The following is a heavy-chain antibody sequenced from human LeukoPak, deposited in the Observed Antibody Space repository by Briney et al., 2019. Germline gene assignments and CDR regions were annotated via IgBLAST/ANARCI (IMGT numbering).Heavy chain of an antibody. V-gene: IGHV3-23*01. Sequence: GGSLRLSCAASGFTFSSYAMSWVRQAPEKGLEWVSGISGSGGSTYYADSVKGRFTISRDNSKNTPYLHMNSLRAEDTAVYYCAKGHRYSGSYHFDYWGQGTLVTVSS. D-gene: IGHD1-26*01. CDR2: ISGSGGST. J-gene: IGHJ4*02. CDR3: AKGHRYSGSYHFDY. CDR1: GFTFSSYA.